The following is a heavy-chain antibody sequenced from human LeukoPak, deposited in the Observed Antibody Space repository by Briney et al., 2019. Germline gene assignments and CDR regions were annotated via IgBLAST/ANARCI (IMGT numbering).Heavy chain of an antibody. CDR2: INPNSGGT. CDR1: GYTFTGYY. V-gene: IGHV1-2*02. D-gene: IGHD6-13*01. CDR3: ARAYSSSWPPGLGYYYYSMDV. J-gene: IGHJ6*03. Sequence: ASVKVSCKASGYTFTGYYMHWVRQAPGQGLEWMGWINPNSGGTNYAQKFQGRVTMTRDTSISTAYMELSRLRSDDTAVYYCARAYSSSWPPGLGYYYYSMDVWGKGTTVTISS.